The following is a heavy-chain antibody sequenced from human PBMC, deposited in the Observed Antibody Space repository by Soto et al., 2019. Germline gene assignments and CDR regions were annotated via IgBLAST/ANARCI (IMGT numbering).Heavy chain of an antibody. Sequence: QVQLQQWGAGLLKPSETLSLTCAVYGGSFSDYYWTWIRQPPGKGLEWIAEINHSGNTNYNPSLKSRGTISVDTSKNQFSLELSSVTAADTSVYYCGGISSWTIDYWGQGNLVTVSS. CDR1: GGSFSDYY. CDR3: GGISSWTIDY. CDR2: INHSGNT. V-gene: IGHV4-34*01. D-gene: IGHD6-13*01. J-gene: IGHJ4*02.